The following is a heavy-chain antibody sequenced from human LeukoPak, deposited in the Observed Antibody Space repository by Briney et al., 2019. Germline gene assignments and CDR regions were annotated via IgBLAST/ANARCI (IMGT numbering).Heavy chain of an antibody. J-gene: IGHJ4*02. CDR2: IYTSGST. D-gene: IGHD3-3*01. Sequence: SETLSLTCTVSGGSISSYFWSWIRQPAGKGLEWIGRIYTSGSTNYNPSLKSRVTISADKSTNQFSLKLGSVTAADTAVYYCARDRFGDLNYFDYWGQGTLVTVSS. V-gene: IGHV4-4*07. CDR3: ARDRFGDLNYFDY. CDR1: GGSISSYF.